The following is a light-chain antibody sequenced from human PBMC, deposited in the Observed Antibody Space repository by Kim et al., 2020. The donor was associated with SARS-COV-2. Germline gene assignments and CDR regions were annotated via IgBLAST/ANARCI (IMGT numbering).Light chain of an antibody. CDR1: SGCIDSNS. V-gene: IGLV6-57*01. Sequence: TLTISCTRNSGCIDSNSVQWFQQRPGSPPAIVMYETNRSPSGVPDRFSGSIDSSSNSASLTISGLKTEDEADYYCQSYYDSEYHWVFGGGTQLTVL. CDR2: ETN. CDR3: QSYYDSEYHWV. J-gene: IGLJ2*01.